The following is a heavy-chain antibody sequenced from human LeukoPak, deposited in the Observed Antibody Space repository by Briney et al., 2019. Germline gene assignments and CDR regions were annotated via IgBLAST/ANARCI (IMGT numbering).Heavy chain of an antibody. Sequence: GGSLRLSGAASGFTVSSNYMSWVRQGPGKGLEWVSYITTSSGTVYYADSVKGRFTISRDNAKNSLYLQMNSLRAEDTAVYYCARAGGGYQVFDNWGQGTLVTVSS. D-gene: IGHD1-26*01. CDR1: GFTVSSNY. V-gene: IGHV3-48*01. CDR3: ARAGGGYQVFDN. CDR2: ITTSSGTV. J-gene: IGHJ4*02.